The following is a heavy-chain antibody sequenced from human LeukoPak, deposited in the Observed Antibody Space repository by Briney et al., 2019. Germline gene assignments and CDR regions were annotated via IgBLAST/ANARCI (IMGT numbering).Heavy chain of an antibody. J-gene: IGHJ5*02. CDR2: INHSGST. Sequence: SETLSLTCAVYGGSFSGYYWSWIRQLPGKGLEWIGEINHSGSTNYNPSLKSRVTISVDTSKNQFSLKLSSVTAADTAVYYCARVKPTYYYGSGSYSISPTRWFDPWGQGTLVTVSS. D-gene: IGHD3-10*01. V-gene: IGHV4-34*01. CDR1: GGSFSGYY. CDR3: ARVKPTYYYGSGSYSISPTRWFDP.